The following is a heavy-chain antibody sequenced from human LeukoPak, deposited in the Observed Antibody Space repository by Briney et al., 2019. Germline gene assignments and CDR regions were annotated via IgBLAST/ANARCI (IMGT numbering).Heavy chain of an antibody. D-gene: IGHD3-22*01. CDR1: GGSISSGGYY. J-gene: IGHJ3*02. Sequence: SETLSLTCTVSGGSISSGGYYWSWIRQHPGKGLEWIGYIYYSGSTYYNPSLKSRVTISVDTSKNQFSLKLSSVTAAGTAVYYCARGLNYDSRAFDIWGQGTMVTVSS. CDR3: ARGLNYDSRAFDI. CDR2: IYYSGST. V-gene: IGHV4-31*03.